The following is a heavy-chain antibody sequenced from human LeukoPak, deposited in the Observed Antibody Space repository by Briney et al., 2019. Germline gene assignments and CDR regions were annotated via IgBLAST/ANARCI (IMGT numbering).Heavy chain of an antibody. CDR3: ARDPEQDDFWSGYYSWFDP. D-gene: IGHD3-3*01. V-gene: IGHV1-2*02. CDR1: GYTFTGYY. Sequence: GASVKVSCKASGYTFTGYYMHWVRQAPGQGLEWMGWINPNSGGTNYAQKFQGRVTMTRDTSISTAYMELSRLRSDDTAVYYCARDPEQDDFWSGYYSWFDPWGQGTLVTVSS. CDR2: INPNSGGT. J-gene: IGHJ5*02.